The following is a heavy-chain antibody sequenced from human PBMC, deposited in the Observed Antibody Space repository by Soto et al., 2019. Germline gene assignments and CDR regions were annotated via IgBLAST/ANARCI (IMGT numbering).Heavy chain of an antibody. Sequence: GGSLGLSSAASGFTFRSYAMHWVRQAPGKGLEWVAVISYDGSNKYYADSVKGRFTISRDNSKNTLYLQMNSLRAEDTAVYYCARDLGIWFGELLDYGMDVWGQGTTVTVSS. CDR1: GFTFRSYA. J-gene: IGHJ6*02. V-gene: IGHV3-30-3*01. CDR2: ISYDGSNK. CDR3: ARDLGIWFGELLDYGMDV. D-gene: IGHD3-10*01.